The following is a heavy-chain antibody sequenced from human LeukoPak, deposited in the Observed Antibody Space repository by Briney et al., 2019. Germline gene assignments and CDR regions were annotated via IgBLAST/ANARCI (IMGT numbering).Heavy chain of an antibody. J-gene: IGHJ4*02. D-gene: IGHD5-18*01. Sequence: PGGSLRLSCAASGFTFSSYWMHWVRQAPGKGPVWVSRVMSDGSGTLYADSVKGRFTISRDNAKNTLYLQMNSLRAEDTAVYYCTRSSAYSYGLSWGQGTLVTVSS. CDR3: TRSSAYSYGLS. CDR1: GFTFSSYW. V-gene: IGHV3-74*01. CDR2: VMSDGSGT.